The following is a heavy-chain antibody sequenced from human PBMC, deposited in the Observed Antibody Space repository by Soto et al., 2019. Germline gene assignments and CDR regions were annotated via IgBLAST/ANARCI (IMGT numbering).Heavy chain of an antibody. V-gene: IGHV1-69*02. J-gene: IGHJ4*02. D-gene: IGHD3-3*01. CDR1: GGTFSSYT. CDR3: ASATYDDFWSGPLDY. Sequence: QVQLVQSGAEVKKPGSSVKVSCKASGGTFSSYTISWVRQAPGQGLEWMGRIIPILGIANYAQKFQGRVTITAYTSTSTAYMELSSLRSEDTAVYYCASATYDDFWSGPLDYWGQGTLVTVSS. CDR2: IIPILGIA.